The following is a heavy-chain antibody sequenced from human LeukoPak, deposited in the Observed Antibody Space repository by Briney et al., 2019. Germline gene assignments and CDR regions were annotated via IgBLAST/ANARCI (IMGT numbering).Heavy chain of an antibody. CDR1: GYTFTSYA. D-gene: IGHD3-3*01. Sequence: ASVKVSCKASGYTFTSYAMNWVRQAPGQGLEWMGWINTNTGNPTYAQGFTGRFVISLDTSVSTAYLQISSLKAEDTAVYYCARGYYDFPPTNYYYMDVWGKGTTVTVSS. CDR3: ARGYYDFPPTNYYYMDV. J-gene: IGHJ6*03. CDR2: INTNTGNP. V-gene: IGHV7-4-1*02.